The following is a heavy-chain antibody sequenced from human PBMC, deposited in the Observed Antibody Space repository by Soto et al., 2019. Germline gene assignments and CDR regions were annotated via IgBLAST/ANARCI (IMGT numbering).Heavy chain of an antibody. J-gene: IGHJ6*02. CDR2: ISSDSIYT. D-gene: IGHD3-10*01. CDR3: ARDSTGSGLDYGMDV. CDR1: GFTFNDHY. Sequence: QVQLVESGGGLVKPGGSLRLSCAASGFTFNDHYMTWIRQAPAKGLEWVSFISSDSIYTNSADSVKGRFTISRDNAKNLLYLQMSSLRVEDTAVYYCARDSTGSGLDYGMDVWGQGTTVAVSS. V-gene: IGHV3-11*06.